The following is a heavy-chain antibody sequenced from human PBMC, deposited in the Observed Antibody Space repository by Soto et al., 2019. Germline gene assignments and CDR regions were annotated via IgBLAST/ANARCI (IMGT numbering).Heavy chain of an antibody. CDR3: ASPTTEIDY. CDR2: VWYDGSQT. D-gene: IGHD4-17*01. V-gene: IGHV3-30-3*01. Sequence: LRLSCAASGFTFSSYAMHWVRQAPGKGLEWVAVVWYDGSQTYYADSVKGRFTISRDNSKNMVFLQMNSLRPEDTAVYYCASPTTEIDYWGQGTLVTVSS. J-gene: IGHJ4*02. CDR1: GFTFSSYA.